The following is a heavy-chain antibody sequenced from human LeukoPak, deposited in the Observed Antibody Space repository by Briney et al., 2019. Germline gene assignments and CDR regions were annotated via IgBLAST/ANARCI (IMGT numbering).Heavy chain of an antibody. CDR1: GYTFTSYY. J-gene: IGHJ5*02. Sequence: ASVKVSCKASGYTFTSYYMRWVRQAPGQGLEWMGRINPNSGGTNYAQKFQGRVTMTRDTSISTAYMRLSRLRSDDTAVYYCATTSSTWYNWFDPWGQGTLVTVSS. V-gene: IGHV1-2*06. D-gene: IGHD6-13*01. CDR2: INPNSGGT. CDR3: ATTSSTWYNWFDP.